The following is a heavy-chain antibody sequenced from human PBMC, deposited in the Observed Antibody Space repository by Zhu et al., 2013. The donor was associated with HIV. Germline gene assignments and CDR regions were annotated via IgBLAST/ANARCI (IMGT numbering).Heavy chain of an antibody. CDR1: GFTFSSYA. Sequence: VQLLESGGGLVQPGGSLRLSCAASGFTFSSYAMSWVRQAPGKGLEWVAVISYDGSNKYYADSVKGRFTISRDNSKNTLYLQMNSLRAEDTAVYYCARDRNQLGYYYYGMDVWGQGTTVTVSS. V-gene: IGHV3-30-3*01. J-gene: IGHJ6*02. CDR2: ISYDGSNK. CDR3: ARDRNQLGYYYYGMDV. D-gene: IGHD1-1*01.